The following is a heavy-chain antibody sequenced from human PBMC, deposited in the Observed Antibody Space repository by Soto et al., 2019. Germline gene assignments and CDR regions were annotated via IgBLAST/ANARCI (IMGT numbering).Heavy chain of an antibody. D-gene: IGHD5-18*01. Sequence: SETLSLTCTVSGGSISSSSYYWGWIRQPPGKGLEWIGSIYYSGSTYYNPSLKSRVTISVDTSKNQFSLKLSSVTAADTAVYYCARQSYRYYFDYWGQGTLVTVSS. CDR1: GGSISSSSYY. J-gene: IGHJ4*02. CDR3: ARQSYRYYFDY. V-gene: IGHV4-39*01. CDR2: IYYSGST.